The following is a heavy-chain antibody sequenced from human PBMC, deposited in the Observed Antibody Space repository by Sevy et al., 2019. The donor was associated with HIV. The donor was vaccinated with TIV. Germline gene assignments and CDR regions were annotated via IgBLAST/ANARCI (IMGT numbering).Heavy chain of an antibody. CDR3: ARASSSGWYNGWFDP. CDR1: GGSISSGSYY. J-gene: IGHJ5*02. D-gene: IGHD6-19*01. Sequence: KQSQTLSLTCTVSGGSISSGSYYWSWIRQPAGKGLEWIGRIYTSGSTNYNPSLKSRVTISVDTSKNQFSLKLSSVTAADTAVYYCARASSSGWYNGWFDPWGQGTLVTVSS. CDR2: IYTSGST. V-gene: IGHV4-61*02.